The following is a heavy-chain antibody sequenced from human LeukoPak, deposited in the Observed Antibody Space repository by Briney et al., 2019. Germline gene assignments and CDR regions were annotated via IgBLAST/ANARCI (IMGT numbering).Heavy chain of an antibody. V-gene: IGHV3-21*01. J-gene: IGHJ4*02. D-gene: IGHD4-17*01. CDR1: RFTFSTYT. CDR2: ISSSSSYI. Sequence: GALRLSCAASRFTFSTYTMNWVRQAPGKGLEWVSSISSSSSYIYYADSVKGRFTISRDNAKISLYLQMNTLRAEDTAVYYCARDRTTVTTFDYWGQGTLVTVSS. CDR3: ARDRTTVTTFDY.